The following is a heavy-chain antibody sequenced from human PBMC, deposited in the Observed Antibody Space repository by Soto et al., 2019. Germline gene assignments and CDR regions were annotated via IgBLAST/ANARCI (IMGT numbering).Heavy chain of an antibody. D-gene: IGHD3-22*01. CDR3: GRDSTRIVGYDAFDI. V-gene: IGHV4-31*03. CDR2: IYYSGST. CDR1: GGSISSGGYY. Sequence: SETLSLTCTVSGGSISSGGYYWSWIRQHPGKGLEWIGYIYYSGSTYYNPSLKSRVTISVDTSKNQFSLKLSSVTAADTAVYYCGRDSTRIVGYDAFDIWGQGTLVPVSS. J-gene: IGHJ3*02.